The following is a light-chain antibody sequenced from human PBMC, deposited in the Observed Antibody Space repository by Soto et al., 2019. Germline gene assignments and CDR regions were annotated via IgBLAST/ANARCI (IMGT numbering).Light chain of an antibody. CDR2: DAS. CDR3: QQRSNWPIT. V-gene: IGKV3-11*01. Sequence: ESVLTQSPATLSLSPGERATLSCRASQSVSSYLAWYQQKPGQAPRLLIYDASNRATGIPARFCGSGSGTDFTLTISSLEPEDFAVYYCQQRSNWPITFGQGTRLEIK. J-gene: IGKJ5*01. CDR1: QSVSSY.